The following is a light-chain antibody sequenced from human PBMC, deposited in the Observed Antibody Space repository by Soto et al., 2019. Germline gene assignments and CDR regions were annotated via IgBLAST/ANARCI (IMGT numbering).Light chain of an antibody. J-gene: IGLJ3*02. Sequence: QSALTQPASGSGSPGQSITISCTGTSSDVGGYNYVSWYQQHPGKAPKLMIYEVSNRPSGVSNRFSGSKSGKTASLTISGLQAEDEADYYCSSYTSSSTWVFGGGTKLTVL. CDR1: SSDVGGYNY. CDR3: SSYTSSSTWV. CDR2: EVS. V-gene: IGLV2-14*01.